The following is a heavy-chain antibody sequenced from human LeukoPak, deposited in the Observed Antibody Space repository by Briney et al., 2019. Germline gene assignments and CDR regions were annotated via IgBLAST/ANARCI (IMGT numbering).Heavy chain of an antibody. CDR2: ISYDGSNK. Sequence: PGGSLRLSCAASGFTFSSYGMHWVRQAPGKGLEWVAVISYDGSNKYYADSVKGRFTISRDNAKNSLYLQMNSLRAEDTAVYYCASTIFGVYYYYGMDVWGQGTTVTVSS. V-gene: IGHV3-30*03. CDR1: GFTFSSYG. D-gene: IGHD3-3*01. J-gene: IGHJ6*02. CDR3: ASTIFGVYYYYGMDV.